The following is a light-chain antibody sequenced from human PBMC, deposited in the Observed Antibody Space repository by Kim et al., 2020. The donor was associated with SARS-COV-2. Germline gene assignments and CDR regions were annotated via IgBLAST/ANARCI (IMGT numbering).Light chain of an antibody. V-gene: IGLV3-1*01. CDR2: QDS. CDR3: QAWDSSTHNYV. J-gene: IGLJ1*01. CDR1: KLGVKY. Sequence: PGQTASITCSGDKLGVKYVSWYQQKPGQSPVVVIYQDSQRPSGIPERFSGSNSGNTATLTISGTQAMDEADYYCQAWDSSTHNYVFGAGTKVTVL.